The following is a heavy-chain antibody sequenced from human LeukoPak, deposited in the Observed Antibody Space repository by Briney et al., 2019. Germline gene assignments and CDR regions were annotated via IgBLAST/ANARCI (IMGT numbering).Heavy chain of an antibody. CDR2: ISGSDGRT. CDR3: AKGIAVTPYYFDY. J-gene: IGHJ4*02. CDR1: GFTFSSYA. Sequence: GGSLRLSCAASGFTFSSYAMSWVRQAPGKGLEWVSTISGSDGRTYYADSVKGRLTISRDNSKNTLFLQMNSLRAEDTAVYYCAKGIAVTPYYFDYWGQGTLVTVSS. D-gene: IGHD6-19*01. V-gene: IGHV3-23*01.